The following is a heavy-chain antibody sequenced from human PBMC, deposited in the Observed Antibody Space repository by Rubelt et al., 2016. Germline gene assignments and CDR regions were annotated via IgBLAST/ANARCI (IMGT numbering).Heavy chain of an antibody. V-gene: IGHV3-48*04. CDR2: ISATGATT. D-gene: IGHD3-22*01. CDR1: GFTFSGYV. Sequence: GGGLVQPGRSLRLSCVASGFTFSGYVMSWVRQTPEKGLEWVSAISATGATTYYADSVKGRFTISRDNAKNSLYLQMNSLRAADTAVYYCARESYDSSGYYAYWGQGTLVTVSS. J-gene: IGHJ4*02. CDR3: ARESYDSSGYYAY.